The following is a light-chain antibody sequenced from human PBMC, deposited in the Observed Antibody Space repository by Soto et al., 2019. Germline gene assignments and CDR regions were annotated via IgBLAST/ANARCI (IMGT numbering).Light chain of an antibody. CDR1: QSVSSN. CDR3: QQYNNWPPMYT. CDR2: GAS. Sequence: EIVLTQSPGTLSLSPGERATLSCRASQSVSSNYLAWYQQKPGQAPRLLIYGASTRATGIPARFSGSGSGTEFTLTISSLQSEDFAVYYCQQYNNWPPMYTFGQGTKLEIK. J-gene: IGKJ2*01. V-gene: IGKV3-15*01.